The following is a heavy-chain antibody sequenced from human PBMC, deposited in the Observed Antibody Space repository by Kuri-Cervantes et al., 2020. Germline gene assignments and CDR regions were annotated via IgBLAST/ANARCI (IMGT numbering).Heavy chain of an antibody. CDR2: IPYDGSNK. Sequence: GGSLRLSCAASGFPFSSYAMRWVRQAPGKGLARVAVIPYDGSNKYYADSVKGRFTISRDNSKNTLYLQMNSLRAEDTAVYYCAKGSRITTHYYYYYGMDVWGQGTTVTVSS. J-gene: IGHJ6*02. V-gene: IGHV3-30-3*01. CDR1: GFPFSSYA. D-gene: IGHD3-3*01. CDR3: AKGSRITTHYYYYYGMDV.